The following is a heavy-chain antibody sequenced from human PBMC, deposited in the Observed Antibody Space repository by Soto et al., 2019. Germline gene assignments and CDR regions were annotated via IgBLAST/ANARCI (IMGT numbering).Heavy chain of an antibody. CDR2: IYYSGST. Sequence: SETLSLTCTVSGGSISSGGYYWSWIRQHPGKGLEWIGYIYYSGSTYYNPSLKSRVTISVDTSKNQFSLKLSSVTAADTAVYYCARVAAPRPNGFDPWGQGTLVTVSS. J-gene: IGHJ5*02. D-gene: IGHD6-6*01. V-gene: IGHV4-31*03. CDR3: ARVAAPRPNGFDP. CDR1: GGSISSGGYY.